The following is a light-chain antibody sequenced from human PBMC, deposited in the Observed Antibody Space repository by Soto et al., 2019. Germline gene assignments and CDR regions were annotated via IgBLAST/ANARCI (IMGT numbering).Light chain of an antibody. J-gene: IGKJ1*01. CDR1: QSLLHSNGYKY. CDR2: LGS. CDR3: MQSLQTPWT. V-gene: IGKV2-28*01. Sequence: DIVMTQSPLSLTVTPGEPASISCSSSQSLLHSNGYKYFDWYLQKPGQSPQLLIYLGSNRASGVPQRFSGSGSGTDFTLKISRVEAEDLGIYYSMQSLQTPWTFRQGTKVEIK.